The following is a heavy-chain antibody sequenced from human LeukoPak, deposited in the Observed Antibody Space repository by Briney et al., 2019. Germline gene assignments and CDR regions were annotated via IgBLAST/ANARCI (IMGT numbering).Heavy chain of an antibody. CDR1: GYSISRGYY. V-gene: IGHV4-38-2*02. Sequence: SETLSLTCNVSGYSISRGYYWGWIRQPPGKGLEWIGSVHHTGSAYYNPSLRSRVSISVDKSTNHISLEVTSVTAADTAVYYCARDWGFGDSEDWFDPWGQGTLVTVSS. J-gene: IGHJ5*02. D-gene: IGHD3-10*01. CDR3: ARDWGFGDSEDWFDP. CDR2: VHHTGSA.